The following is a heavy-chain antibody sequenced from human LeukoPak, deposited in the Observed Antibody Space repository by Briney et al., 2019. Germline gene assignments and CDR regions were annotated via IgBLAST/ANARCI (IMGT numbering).Heavy chain of an antibody. CDR2: IFPVFGTT. V-gene: IGHV1-69*05. D-gene: IGHD1-26*01. J-gene: IGHJ2*01. CDR3: ARSVVGATPYWYFDL. Sequence: ASVKVSCKASGGTFSRYAISWVRQAPGQGIQWMGEIFPVFGTTNYAQNFQGRVTITTDESTSIAYMELSSLRLDDTAVYYCARSVVGATPYWYFDLWGRGTLVTVSS. CDR1: GGTFSRYA.